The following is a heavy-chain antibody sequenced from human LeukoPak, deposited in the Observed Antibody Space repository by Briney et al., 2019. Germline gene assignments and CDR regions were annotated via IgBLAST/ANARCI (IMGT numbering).Heavy chain of an antibody. CDR2: ISAYNGNT. Sequence: GASVKVSCKASGYTFTSYGISWVRQAPGQGLEWMGWISAYNGNTNYAQKLQGRVTMTTDTSTSTAYMEVRSLRSDDTAVYHCARASAFMVRGVIIPNDYWGQGTLVTVSS. V-gene: IGHV1-18*01. D-gene: IGHD3-10*01. CDR1: GYTFTSYG. CDR3: ARASAFMVRGVIIPNDY. J-gene: IGHJ4*02.